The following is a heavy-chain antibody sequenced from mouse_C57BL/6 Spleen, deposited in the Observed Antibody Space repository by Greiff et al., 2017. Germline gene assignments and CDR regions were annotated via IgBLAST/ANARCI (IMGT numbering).Heavy chain of an antibody. CDR1: GFSLTSYA. V-gene: IGHV2-9-1*01. J-gene: IGHJ1*03. CDR2: IWTGGGT. D-gene: IGHD1-1*01. CDR3: ARKNYGSSYSYWYFDV. Sequence: VKLMESGPGLVAPSQSLSITCTVSGFSLTSYAISWVRQPPGKGLEWLGVIWTGGGTNYNSALKSRLSISKDNSKSQVFLKMNSLQTDDTARYYCARKNYGSSYSYWYFDVWGTGTTVTVSS.